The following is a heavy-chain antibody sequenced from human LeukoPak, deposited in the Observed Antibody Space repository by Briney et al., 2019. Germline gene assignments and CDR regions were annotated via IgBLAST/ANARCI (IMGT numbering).Heavy chain of an antibody. Sequence: SETLSLTCTVSGGSISSYYWSWIRQPPGKGLEWIGFIYYSGTTNYNPSLKSRVTISVDTSRNQFSLKLSSVTAADTAVYYCARVSWFPGTSYYYMDVWGKGTTVTVSS. V-gene: IGHV4-59*01. CDR2: IYYSGTT. D-gene: IGHD1-1*01. J-gene: IGHJ6*03. CDR1: GGSISSYY. CDR3: ARVSWFPGTSYYYMDV.